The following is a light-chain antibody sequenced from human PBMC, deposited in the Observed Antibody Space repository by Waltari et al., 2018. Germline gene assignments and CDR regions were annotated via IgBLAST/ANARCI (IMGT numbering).Light chain of an antibody. CDR2: AAS. J-gene: IGKJ3*01. CDR3: QQLNSYPVT. V-gene: IGKV1-9*01. CDR1: QGISSY. Sequence: SPSSLSASVGDRVTITCRASQGISSYLAWYQQNPGKPPKLLIYAASTLQSGVPSRFSGSGSGTDFTLTISSLQPEDFATYYCQQLNSYPVTFGPGTKVDIK.